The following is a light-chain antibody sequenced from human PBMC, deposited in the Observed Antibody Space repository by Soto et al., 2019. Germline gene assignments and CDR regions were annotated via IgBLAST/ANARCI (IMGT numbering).Light chain of an antibody. CDR1: QSVSSSY. V-gene: IGKV3D-7*01. CDR3: QQDYNLPWLT. J-gene: IGKJ4*01. Sequence: PGERVTPSCRASQSVSSSYLTWYQQKPGQAPRLLIYGASTRATSIPARFSGSGSGTDFTLTISSLQPEDFAVYYCQQDYNLPWLTFGGGTKVDIK. CDR2: GAS.